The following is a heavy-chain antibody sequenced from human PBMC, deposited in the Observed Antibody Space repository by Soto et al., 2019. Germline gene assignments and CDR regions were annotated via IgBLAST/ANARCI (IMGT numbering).Heavy chain of an antibody. CDR1: GGSISSYY. CDR2: IYYSVST. V-gene: IGHV4-59*01. CDR3: ARRATVRRDDYGYYGIDV. D-gene: IGHD4-17*01. J-gene: IGHJ6*02. Sequence: SETLSLPGTVSGGSISSYYWSWLRHPPGKGLEWIGYIYYSVSTNYNPSLKSRVTRSVDTSKNQFSLKLSSVTAADTAVYYCARRATVRRDDYGYYGIDVWGRVSRVTVSS.